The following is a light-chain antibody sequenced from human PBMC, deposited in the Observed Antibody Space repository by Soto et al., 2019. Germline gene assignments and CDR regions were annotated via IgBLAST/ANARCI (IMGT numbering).Light chain of an antibody. CDR1: QSIGTY. CDR2: AAS. Sequence: AIRMTQSPSSFSASTGERVTITCWASQSIGTYLAWYQQIPGRAPKLLIFAASTLQRGVPSRFSGSGSGTDFTLTISCLQSEDFATYYCQQYYIYPPTFGGGTKVEIK. V-gene: IGKV1-8*01. J-gene: IGKJ4*01. CDR3: QQYYIYPPT.